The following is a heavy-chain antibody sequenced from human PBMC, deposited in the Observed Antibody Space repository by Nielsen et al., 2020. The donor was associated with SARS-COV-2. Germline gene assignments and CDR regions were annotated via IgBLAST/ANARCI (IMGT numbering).Heavy chain of an antibody. V-gene: IGHV3-11*03. D-gene: IGHD2-8*02. CDR3: ARSGHCNGGICYFTEYFQD. J-gene: IGHJ1*01. CDR1: GFTFSDSF. Sequence: GESLKISCTASGFTFSDSFMSWIRQAPGKGLEWVSYISGSGSSTNYADSLKGRFTISRDNAENSLYLQMDSLRAEDTAFYYCARSGHCNGGICYFTEYFQDWGQGTLVTVSS. CDR2: ISGSGSST.